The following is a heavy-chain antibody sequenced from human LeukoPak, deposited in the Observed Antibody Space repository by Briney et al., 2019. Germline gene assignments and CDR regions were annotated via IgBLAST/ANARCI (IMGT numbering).Heavy chain of an antibody. Sequence: SVKVSCKASGGTFSSYAISWVRQAPGQGLEWMGGIIPIFGTANYAQKFQGRVAITADESTSTAYMELSSLRSEDTAVYYCARGHSSQRWYYYYGMDVWGQGTTVTVSS. J-gene: IGHJ6*02. D-gene: IGHD6-19*01. CDR2: IIPIFGTA. V-gene: IGHV1-69*13. CDR1: GGTFSSYA. CDR3: ARGHSSQRWYYYYGMDV.